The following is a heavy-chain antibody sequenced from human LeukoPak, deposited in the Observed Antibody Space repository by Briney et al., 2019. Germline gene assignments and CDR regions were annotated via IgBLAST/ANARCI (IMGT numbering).Heavy chain of an antibody. CDR3: AHRGPYCSSTSCYSD. CDR2: IYWDDDK. J-gene: IGHJ4*02. CDR1: GFSLSTSGVG. Sequence: SGPTLVDPTQTLTLTCTFSGFSLSTSGVGLGWIRQPPGKALEWLALIYWDDDKRYSPSLKSRLTITKDTSKNQVVLTMTNMDPVDTATYYCAHRGPYCSSTSCYSDWGQGTLVTVSS. D-gene: IGHD2-2*01. V-gene: IGHV2-5*02.